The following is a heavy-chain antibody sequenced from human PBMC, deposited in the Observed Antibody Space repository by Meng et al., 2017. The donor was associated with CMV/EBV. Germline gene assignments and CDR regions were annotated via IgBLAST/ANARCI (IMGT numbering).Heavy chain of an antibody. CDR2: ISAYNDNT. D-gene: IGHD2-15*01. Sequence: SCKSSGYTFTSYGISWVRQAPRQGLEWMGWISAYNDNTNYAQKLQGRVTMTTDTSTSTAYMELRSLRSDDTAVYYCARDRWDSGVIPWGQGTLVTVSS. V-gene: IGHV1-18*01. CDR3: ARDRWDSGVIP. J-gene: IGHJ5*02. CDR1: GYTFTSYG.